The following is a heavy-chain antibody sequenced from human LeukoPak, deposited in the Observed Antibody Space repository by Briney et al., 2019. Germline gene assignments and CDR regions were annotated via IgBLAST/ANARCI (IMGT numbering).Heavy chain of an antibody. CDR2: IYSGGST. V-gene: IGHV3-66*02. CDR1: GFTVSSNC. D-gene: IGHD6-13*01. Sequence: GGSLRLSCAASGFTVSSNCMSWVRQAPGKGLEWVSVIYSGGSTYYADSVKGRFTISRDNSKNTLYLQMNSLRAEDTAVYYCARDQPKYSSIADFDYWGQGTLVTVSS. J-gene: IGHJ4*02. CDR3: ARDQPKYSSIADFDY.